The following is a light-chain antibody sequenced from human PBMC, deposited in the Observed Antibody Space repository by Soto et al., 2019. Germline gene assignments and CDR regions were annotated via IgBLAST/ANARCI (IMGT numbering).Light chain of an antibody. CDR2: TSF. J-gene: IGKJ1*01. CDR3: QQRSGSRDWA. V-gene: IGKV1-39*01. Sequence: IQMTPSPSSLSASVVYRVSITCRASQSIGTFLNWYQQKPGEAPNLLIHTSFSLYSGVPSRFSGSGSGTDFTLTIRGLQPEDFATYYCQQRSGSRDWAFGQGTKGAIK. CDR1: QSIGTF.